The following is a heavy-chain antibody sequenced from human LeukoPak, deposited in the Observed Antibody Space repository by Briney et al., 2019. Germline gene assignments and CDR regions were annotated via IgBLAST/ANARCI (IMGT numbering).Heavy chain of an antibody. D-gene: IGHD3-3*01. V-gene: IGHV1-8*03. CDR1: GYTFTSYD. Sequence: SVKVSCKASGYTFTSYDINWVRQATGQGLEWMGWMNPNSGNTGYAQKFQGRVTITRNTSISTAYMELSSLRSEDTAVYYCAREMGYDFWSAPSYYMDVWGKGTTVTVSS. CDR2: MNPNSGNT. J-gene: IGHJ6*03. CDR3: AREMGYDFWSAPSYYMDV.